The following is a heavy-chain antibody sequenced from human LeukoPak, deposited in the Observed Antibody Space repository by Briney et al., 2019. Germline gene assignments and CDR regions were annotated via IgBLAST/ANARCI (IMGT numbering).Heavy chain of an antibody. D-gene: IGHD2-15*01. J-gene: IGHJ5*02. V-gene: IGHV1-18*01. Sequence: ASVKVSCKTSGYTFTDYDITWVRQAPGQGLEWMGRVSPYNGNTYYSQRFQDRVTITKDTSTGTAYMDLRNLRTDDTAMYYCARDMRTPGIADWFDPWGQGTLVTVSS. CDR3: ARDMRTPGIADWFDP. CDR2: VSPYNGNT. CDR1: GYTFTDYD.